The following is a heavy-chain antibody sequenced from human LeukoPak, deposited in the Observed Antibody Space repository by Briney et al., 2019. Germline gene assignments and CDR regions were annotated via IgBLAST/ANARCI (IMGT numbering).Heavy chain of an antibody. CDR3: ARSHSSGWTPFDY. D-gene: IGHD6-19*01. V-gene: IGHV4-34*01. J-gene: IGHJ4*02. CDR2: INHSGST. CDR1: GGSFSGYY. Sequence: SETLSLTCAVYGGSFSGYYWSWIRQPPGKGLEWIGEINHSGSTNYNPSLKSRATISVDTSKNQFSLKLSSVTAADTAVYYCARSHSSGWTPFDYWGQGTLVTVSS.